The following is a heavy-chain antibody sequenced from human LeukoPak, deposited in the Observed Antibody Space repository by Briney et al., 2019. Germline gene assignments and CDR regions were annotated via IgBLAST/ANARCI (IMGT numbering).Heavy chain of an antibody. Sequence: PAGSLRLSCAASGFTFSSYAMSWVRQAPGKGLEWVSAISRSGGSTYYADSVKGRFTISSDNSKDKLNLQMNSLRAEDTAVYYCTKSRSLDPWGQGTLVTVSS. J-gene: IGHJ5*02. V-gene: IGHV3-23*01. CDR2: ISRSGGST. CDR3: TKSRSLDP. CDR1: GFTFSSYA.